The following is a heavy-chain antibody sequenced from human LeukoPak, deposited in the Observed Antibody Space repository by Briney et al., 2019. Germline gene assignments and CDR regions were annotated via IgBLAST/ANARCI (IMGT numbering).Heavy chain of an antibody. CDR2: ISSSSYI. J-gene: IGHJ6*03. V-gene: IGHV3-21*01. D-gene: IGHD2-2*01. CDR3: AREYCSSTSCYFYYYYYYMDV. Sequence: GGSLRLSCAASGFTFSSYSMNWVRQAPGKGLEWVSSISSSSYIYYADSVKGRFTISRDNAKNSLYLQMNSLRAEDTAVYYCAREYCSSTSCYFYYYYYYMDVWGKGTTVTVSS. CDR1: GFTFSSYS.